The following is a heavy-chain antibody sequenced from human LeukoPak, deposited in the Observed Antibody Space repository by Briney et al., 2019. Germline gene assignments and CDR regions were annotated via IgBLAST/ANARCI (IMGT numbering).Heavy chain of an antibody. J-gene: IGHJ4*02. CDR3: ARFPWGAADGIFNY. V-gene: IGHV1-2*02. Sequence: ASVKVSCKASGYTFTGYYMHWVRQAPGQGLEWMGWINPNSGGTNYAQKFQGRVTMTRDTSISTAYMELSRLRSDDTAVYYCARFPWGAADGIFNYWGQGTLVTVSS. CDR1: GYTFTGYY. CDR2: INPNSGGT. D-gene: IGHD6-13*01.